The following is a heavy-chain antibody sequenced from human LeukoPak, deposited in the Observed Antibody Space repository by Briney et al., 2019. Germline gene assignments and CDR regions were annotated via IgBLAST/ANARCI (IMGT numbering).Heavy chain of an antibody. Sequence: SVKVSCKASGGTLSSYAISWVRQAPGQGLEWMGGIIPIFGTANYAQKFQGRVTITTDESTSTAYMELSSLRSEDTAVYYCARAGISLYDSSANDAFDIWGQGTMVTVSS. D-gene: IGHD3-22*01. J-gene: IGHJ3*02. V-gene: IGHV1-69*05. CDR1: GGTLSSYA. CDR3: ARAGISLYDSSANDAFDI. CDR2: IIPIFGTA.